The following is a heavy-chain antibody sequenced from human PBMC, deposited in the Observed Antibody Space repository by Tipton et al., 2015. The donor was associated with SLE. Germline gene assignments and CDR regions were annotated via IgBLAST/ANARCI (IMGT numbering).Heavy chain of an antibody. V-gene: IGHV3-21*03. Sequence: GSLRLSCAASGFTFSSYSMNWVRQAPGKGLEWVSSISSSSSYIYYADSVKGRFTISRDNAKNSLYLQMNSLRAEDTAVYYCARRHFGVVFISAFDIWGQGTMVTVS. J-gene: IGHJ3*02. CDR2: ISSSSSYI. D-gene: IGHD3-3*01. CDR3: ARRHFGVVFISAFDI. CDR1: GFTFSSYS.